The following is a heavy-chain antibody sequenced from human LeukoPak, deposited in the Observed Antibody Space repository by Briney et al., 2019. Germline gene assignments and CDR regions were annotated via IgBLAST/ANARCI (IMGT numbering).Heavy chain of an antibody. CDR2: ISYDGTKK. J-gene: IGHJ4*01. CDR3: ARDTGIIINNYLDY. D-gene: IGHD3-10*01. CDR1: RFTFNSYA. V-gene: IGHV3-30*04. Sequence: PGGSLRLSCAASRFTFNSYALHWVRQAPGKGLEWVAVISYDGTKKYYADSVKGRFTISRDNSKNTLYLQMNSLRAEDTAVYYCARDTGIIINNYLDYGAQEPWVPVPS.